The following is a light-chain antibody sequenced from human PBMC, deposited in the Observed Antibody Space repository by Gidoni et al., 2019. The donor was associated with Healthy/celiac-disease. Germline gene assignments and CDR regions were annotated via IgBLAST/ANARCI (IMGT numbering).Light chain of an antibody. CDR2: PDS. CDR3: QAWDSSTHVV. V-gene: IGLV3-1*01. Sequence: SYELTQPPSVSVSPGQTASITCSGDKLGDKYACWYQQKPGQSPVLVSYPDSKRPSGIPERFSGSNSGNTATLTISGTQTMDEADYYCQAWDSSTHVVFGGGTKLTVL. J-gene: IGLJ2*01. CDR1: KLGDKY.